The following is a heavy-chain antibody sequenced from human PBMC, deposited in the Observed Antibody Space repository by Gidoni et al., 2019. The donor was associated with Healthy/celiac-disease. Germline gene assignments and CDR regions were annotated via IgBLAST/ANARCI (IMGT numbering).Heavy chain of an antibody. CDR1: GGSFSGYY. V-gene: IGHV4-34*01. D-gene: IGHD3-9*01. Sequence: QVQLQQWGAGLLKPSETLSLTCAVHGGSFSGYYWSWIRQPPGKGLEWIWEINHSGSTNYNPSLKSRVTISVDTSKNQFSLKLSAVTAADTAVYYCARALFDWAARDYWGQGTLVTVSS. CDR2: INHSGST. J-gene: IGHJ4*02. CDR3: ARALFDWAARDY.